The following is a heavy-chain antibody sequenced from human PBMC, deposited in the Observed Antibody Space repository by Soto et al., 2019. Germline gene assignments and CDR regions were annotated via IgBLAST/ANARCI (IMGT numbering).Heavy chain of an antibody. J-gene: IGHJ6*02. CDR1: GGTFSSYA. CDR2: IVPIFGTA. CDR3: ARHQRQNYYYGMDV. V-gene: IGHV1-69*12. Sequence: QVQLVQSGAEVKKPGSSVKVSCKASGGTFSSYAISWVRQAPGQGLEWMGGIVPIFGTANYAQKFQGRVTITADESTSTAYMELSSLRSEDTAVYYCARHQRQNYYYGMDVWGQGDTGTVSS.